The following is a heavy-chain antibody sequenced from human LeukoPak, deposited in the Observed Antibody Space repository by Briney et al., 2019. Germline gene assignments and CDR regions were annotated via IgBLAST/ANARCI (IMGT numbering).Heavy chain of an antibody. CDR2: ISSSSSYI. V-gene: IGHV3-21*01. Sequence: GGSLRLSCAASGFTFSSYSMNWVRQAPGKGLEWVSSISSSSSYIYYADSVKGRFTISRDNAKNSLYLQMNSLRAEDTAVYYCARGTQRRVKGVTKDYWGQGTLVTVSS. CDR1: GFTFSSYS. D-gene: IGHD3-10*01. J-gene: IGHJ4*02. CDR3: ARGTQRRVKGVTKDY.